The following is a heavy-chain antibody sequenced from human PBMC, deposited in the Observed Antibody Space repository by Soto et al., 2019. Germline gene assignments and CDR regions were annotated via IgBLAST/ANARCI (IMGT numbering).Heavy chain of an antibody. Sequence: QVQLVQSGAEVKKPGASMRVSCRASGFSFTSFEIHWVRQAPGQGREWVGRINLKSGDTVFAQRFQGRAAMTRNTSISTANMEVSGLKVEDTAVYYCARGRGGGAGGMLDYWGQGTPVTVSS. CDR3: ARGRGGGAGGMLDY. D-gene: IGHD2-8*02. J-gene: IGHJ4*02. CDR2: INLKSGDT. V-gene: IGHV1-8*01. CDR1: GFSFTSFE.